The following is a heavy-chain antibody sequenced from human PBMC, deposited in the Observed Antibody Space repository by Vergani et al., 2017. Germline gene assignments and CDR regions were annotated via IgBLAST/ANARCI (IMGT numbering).Heavy chain of an antibody. J-gene: IGHJ4*02. V-gene: IGHV3-30*02. CDR1: GFSFNTYG. D-gene: IGHD2-2*01. CDR3: ASYAVPAARGFDY. CDR2: IGYDGRIK. Sequence: QVQLVETGGGVVQPGGSLRLYCATSGFSFNTYGAHWVRQAPGKGLEWVAFIGYDGRIKYNVDSVKGRFTISRDTSKKTLSLQMRSLRADDTAVYYCASYAVPAARGFDYWGQGTLVTVSS.